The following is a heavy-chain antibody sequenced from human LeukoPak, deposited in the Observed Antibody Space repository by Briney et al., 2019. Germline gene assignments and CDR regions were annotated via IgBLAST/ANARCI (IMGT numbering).Heavy chain of an antibody. CDR1: GFTFSSYS. J-gene: IGHJ3*02. V-gene: IGHV3-21*04. CDR2: ISSSSSYI. Sequence: PGGSLRLSCAASGFTFSSYSMNWVRQAPGKGLEWVSSISSSSSYIYYADSVKGRFTISRDNAKNSLYLQMNSLRAEDTALYYCAKVRGRSSGYYSFGAFDIWGQGTMVTVSS. D-gene: IGHD3-22*01. CDR3: AKVRGRSSGYYSFGAFDI.